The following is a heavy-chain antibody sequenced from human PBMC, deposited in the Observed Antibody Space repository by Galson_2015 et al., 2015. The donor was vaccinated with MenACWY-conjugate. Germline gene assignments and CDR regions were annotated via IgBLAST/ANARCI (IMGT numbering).Heavy chain of an antibody. Sequence: SLRLSCAASGFTFRNYWMTWVRQAPGKGLEWVASIKKDGSEKYYVDSVKGRFTFSRDNAKNSLYLEMNSLRVEDTAVYSCARGHYGMDVWGQGTTVTASS. J-gene: IGHJ6*02. CDR2: IKKDGSEK. CDR3: ARGHYGMDV. CDR1: GFTFRNYW. V-gene: IGHV3-7*03.